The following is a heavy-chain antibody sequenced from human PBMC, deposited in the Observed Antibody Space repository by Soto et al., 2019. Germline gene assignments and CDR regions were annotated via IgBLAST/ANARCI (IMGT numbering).Heavy chain of an antibody. J-gene: IGHJ6*03. Sequence: PGGSLRLSCAASGFTVNSNYMSWVRQAPGKGLEWVSVIYSGGSTYYADSVKGRFTISRDNSKNTLYLQMNSLRAEDTAVYYCASAHSGYDSLDYYYYMDVWGKGTTVTVSS. V-gene: IGHV3-66*01. CDR3: ASAHSGYDSLDYYYYMDV. CDR1: GFTVNSNY. D-gene: IGHD5-12*01. CDR2: IYSGGST.